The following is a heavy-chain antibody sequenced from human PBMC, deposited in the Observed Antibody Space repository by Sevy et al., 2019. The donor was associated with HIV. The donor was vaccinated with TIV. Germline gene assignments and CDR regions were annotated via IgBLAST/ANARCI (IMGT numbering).Heavy chain of an antibody. D-gene: IGHD1-26*01. V-gene: IGHV4-59*08. Sequence: SETLSLTCTVSGGSITSLYWNWIRQPPGKGLEWIANIYYNGDINYNPSLKSRVTLSLDTSKNQFSPRLSSVTAADTAMYYCAGENAWGRGYSSGQGTLVTVSS. J-gene: IGHJ4*02. CDR1: GGSITSLY. CDR2: IYYNGDI. CDR3: AGENAWGRGYS.